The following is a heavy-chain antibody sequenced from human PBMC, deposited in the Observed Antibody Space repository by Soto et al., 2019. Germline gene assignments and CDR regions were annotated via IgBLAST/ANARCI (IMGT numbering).Heavy chain of an antibody. D-gene: IGHD6-13*01. CDR3: ARRLFSSTWPSYFDY. Sequence: QLQLQESGPGLVRPSETLSLSCTVSGGSISSNSYYLGWIRQPPGKGLEWIGCIHYSGSTYYNPSLRSLVTSSVDTSKNQFSLKVSSVTAADTAVYYCARRLFSSTWPSYFDYWGQGTLVTVSS. V-gene: IGHV4-39*01. J-gene: IGHJ4*02. CDR1: GGSISSNSYY. CDR2: IHYSGST.